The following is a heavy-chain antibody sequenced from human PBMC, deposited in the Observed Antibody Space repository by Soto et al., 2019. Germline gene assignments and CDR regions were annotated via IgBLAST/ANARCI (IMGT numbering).Heavy chain of an antibody. CDR2: INRNNSIT. V-gene: IGHV3-21*03. CDR1: GFTFSSYS. Sequence: GGSLRLSCAASGFTFSSYSMNWVRQAPGKGLVWVSRINRNNSITNYADSVKGRFTISRDNAKNTLYLQMNSLKTEDTAVYYCTTDFTYYDFWSGLIPDYWGQGTLVTVSS. CDR3: TTDFTYYDFWSGLIPDY. J-gene: IGHJ4*02. D-gene: IGHD3-3*01.